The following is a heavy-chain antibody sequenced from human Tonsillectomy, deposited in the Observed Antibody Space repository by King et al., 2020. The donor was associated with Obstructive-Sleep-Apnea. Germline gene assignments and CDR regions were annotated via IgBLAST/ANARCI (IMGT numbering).Heavy chain of an antibody. D-gene: IGHD4-17*01. CDR2: ISYYGSNK. Sequence: VQLVESGGGVVQPGRSLRLSCAASGFTLSGYAMHWVRQAPGKGLEWVAVISYYGSNKYHADSVKGRFTISRDNYKNRLYLQMNSLTPADTAVYHCARDEYGDFSLFSGLDFWGQGTAVIVSS. CDR3: ARDEYGDFSLFSGLDF. CDR1: GFTLSGYA. V-gene: IGHV3-30*04. J-gene: IGHJ6*02.